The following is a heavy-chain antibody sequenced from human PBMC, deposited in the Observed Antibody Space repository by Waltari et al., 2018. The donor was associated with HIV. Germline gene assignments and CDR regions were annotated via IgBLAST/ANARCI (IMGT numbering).Heavy chain of an antibody. CDR2: IYYSGST. J-gene: IGHJ4*02. Sequence: QVQLQESGPGLVKPSETLSLTCTVSGGSISSYYWSWIRQPPGKVLERIGYIYYSGSTNYTPSLKSRGTISVDTAKNQFSPKLSSVTAADTAVYYCARVRGDSSGYYYVFDYWGQGTLVTVSS. D-gene: IGHD3-22*01. V-gene: IGHV4-59*01. CDR1: GGSISSYY. CDR3: ARVRGDSSGYYYVFDY.